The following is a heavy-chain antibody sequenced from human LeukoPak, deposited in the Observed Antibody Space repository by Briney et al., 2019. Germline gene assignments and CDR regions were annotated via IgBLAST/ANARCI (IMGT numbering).Heavy chain of an antibody. Sequence: ASVKVSCKASGYTFTGYYIHWVRQAPGQGLEWMGWINPNSGDTTSAQRFQGRVTMTRDTSLNTAYMELSRLTSDDTAVYYCARVPGYSSDKRSLSWFDPWGQGILVTVSS. D-gene: IGHD6-19*01. CDR2: INPNSGDT. V-gene: IGHV1-2*02. J-gene: IGHJ5*02. CDR1: GYTFTGYY. CDR3: ARVPGYSSDKRSLSWFDP.